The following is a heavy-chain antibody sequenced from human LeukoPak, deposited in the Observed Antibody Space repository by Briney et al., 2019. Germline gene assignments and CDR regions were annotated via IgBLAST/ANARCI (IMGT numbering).Heavy chain of an antibody. D-gene: IGHD2-15*01. V-gene: IGHV3-11*05. CDR1: GFTFSDFY. J-gene: IGHJ6*02. CDR2: ISSSTNRT. Sequence: GGSLRLSCAASGFTFSDFYMSWIRQAPGKGLEWISYISSSTNRTHYADSVKGRFTISRDNSKNTLYLQMNSLRAEDTAVYYCARDWGGYCSGGSCLLPYYYGMDVWGQGTTVTVSS. CDR3: ARDWGGYCSGGSCLLPYYYGMDV.